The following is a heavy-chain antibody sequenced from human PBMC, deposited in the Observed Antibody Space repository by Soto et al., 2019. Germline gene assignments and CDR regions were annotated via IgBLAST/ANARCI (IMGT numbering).Heavy chain of an antibody. CDR2: VQGKDDGEKG. Sequence: EVQLVESGGGLVKPGGSLRLSCAASGFTFSNTWMNWVRKAPGKGLEWVGRVQGKDDGEKGESAAPVKGRFTISRDDSNNTLYLQMNSLKTEDTAMYYCTTDLSITTGSSLGAYYLDSWGQGTLVTVSS. J-gene: IGHJ4*02. CDR1: GFTFSNTW. V-gene: IGHV3-15*01. CDR3: TTDLSITTGSSLGAYYLDS. D-gene: IGHD1-20*01.